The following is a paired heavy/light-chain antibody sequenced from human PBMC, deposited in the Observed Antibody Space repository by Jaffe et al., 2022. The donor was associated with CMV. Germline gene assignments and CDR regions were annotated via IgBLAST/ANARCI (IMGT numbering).Heavy chain of an antibody. J-gene: IGHJ4*02. CDR2: IWNDGTNK. CDR3: ARGGYSSSWSLTTFDQ. Sequence: QVQLVESGGGVVQPGRSLRLSCSASGFSFSNFGMHWVRQAPGKGLEWVAVIWNDGTNKYYADSVRGRFTISRDNSKNTLYLQMNSLRVEDTAVYSCARGGYSSSWSLTTFDQWGQGTLVSVSS. CDR1: GFSFSNFG. V-gene: IGHV3-33*01. D-gene: IGHD6-13*01.
Light chain of an antibody. V-gene: IGKV3-15*01. Sequence: EIVMTQSPATLAVSPGERAALSCRASQSVNSNLAWYQHKPGQAPRLLIYDVSTRATGIPARFSGSGSGTEFTLTISSLQSEDFAVYYCQQYKNCPPWTFGQGTKVEIK. J-gene: IGKJ1*01. CDR3: QQYKNCPPWT. CDR1: QSVNSN. CDR2: DVS.